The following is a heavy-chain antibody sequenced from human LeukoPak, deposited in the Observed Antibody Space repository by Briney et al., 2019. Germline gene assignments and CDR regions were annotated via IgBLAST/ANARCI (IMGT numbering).Heavy chain of an antibody. J-gene: IGHJ4*02. D-gene: IGHD6-19*01. Sequence: ASVKVSCKASGYTFTSYDINWVRQATGQGLEWMGWINPNSGGTNYAQKFQGRVTMTRDTSISTAYLERSRLRSDDTAVYYCARDLAVAGTDYWGQGTLVTVSS. CDR2: INPNSGGT. CDR3: ARDLAVAGTDY. V-gene: IGHV1-2*02. CDR1: GYTFTSYD.